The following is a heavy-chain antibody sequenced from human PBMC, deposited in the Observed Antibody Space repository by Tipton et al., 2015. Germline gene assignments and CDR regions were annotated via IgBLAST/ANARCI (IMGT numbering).Heavy chain of an antibody. CDR1: SDSISKYY. V-gene: IGHV4-59*12. CDR3: ARDHSSWWD. D-gene: IGHD2-15*01. Sequence: TLSLTCSVSSDSISKYYWSWIRQPPGKELERIGYIQYSGSTNYNPSLKSRVTISVDTSKNEVSLMLNSVTAADTAVYYCARDHSSWWDWGQGTLVTVSS. CDR2: IQYSGST. J-gene: IGHJ4*02.